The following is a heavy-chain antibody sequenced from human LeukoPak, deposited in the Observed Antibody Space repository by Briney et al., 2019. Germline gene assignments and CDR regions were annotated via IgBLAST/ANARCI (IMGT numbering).Heavy chain of an antibody. CDR2: IRGSGGNT. CDR3: AKFYIDRLPLVGANVHFDY. J-gene: IGHJ4*02. D-gene: IGHD1-26*01. V-gene: IGHV3-23*01. Sequence: QSGGSLRLSCAASGFTFSSYAMSWVRQAPGKGLEWVSAIRGSGGNTYYADSVKGRFTISRDNSKNTLYLQMNSLSAEDTAVYSCAKFYIDRLPLVGANVHFDYWGQGTLVTVSS. CDR1: GFTFSSYA.